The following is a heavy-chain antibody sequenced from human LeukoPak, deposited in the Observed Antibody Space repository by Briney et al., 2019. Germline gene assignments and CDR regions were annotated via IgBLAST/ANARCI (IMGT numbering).Heavy chain of an antibody. Sequence: SVKVSCTASGGTFSSYAISWVRQAPGQGLEWMGGIIPIFGTANYAQKFQGRVTITADESTSTAYMELSSLRSEDTAVYYCASRAYCGGDCYATEYFQHWGQGTLVTVSS. J-gene: IGHJ1*01. CDR2: IIPIFGTA. D-gene: IGHD2-21*02. CDR3: ASRAYCGGDCYATEYFQH. CDR1: GGTFSSYA. V-gene: IGHV1-69*13.